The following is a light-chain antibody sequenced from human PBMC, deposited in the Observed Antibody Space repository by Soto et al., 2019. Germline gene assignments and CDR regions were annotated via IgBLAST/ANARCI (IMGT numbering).Light chain of an antibody. Sequence: QSALTQPASVSGSPGQSITISCTGTSSDVGGYNSVSWYQQHPGKAPKLMIYDVSNRPSGVSNRFSGSKSGNTASLTISGPQAEDEADYYCSSYTSGSIVVFGGGTKLTVL. CDR1: SSDVGGYNS. CDR3: SSYTSGSIVV. J-gene: IGLJ2*01. CDR2: DVS. V-gene: IGLV2-14*01.